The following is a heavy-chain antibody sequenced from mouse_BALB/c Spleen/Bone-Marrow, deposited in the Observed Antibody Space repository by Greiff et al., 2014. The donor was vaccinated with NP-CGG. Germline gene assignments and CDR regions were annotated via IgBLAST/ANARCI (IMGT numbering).Heavy chain of an antibody. CDR1: GYTFTDYA. CDR3: ARDAMDY. CDR2: ISTYYGDA. Sequence: QVQLQQSGAELVRPGVSVKISCKGSGYTFTDYALHWVKQSHAKSLEWIGVISTYYGDASYNQKFKGKATMTVDKSSSTAYMELARLTSEDSAIYYCARDAMDYWGQGTSVTVSS. V-gene: IGHV1S137*01. J-gene: IGHJ4*01.